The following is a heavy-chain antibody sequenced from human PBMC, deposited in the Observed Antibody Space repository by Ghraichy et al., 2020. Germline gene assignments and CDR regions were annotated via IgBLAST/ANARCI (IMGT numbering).Heavy chain of an antibody. J-gene: IGHJ2*01. V-gene: IGHV3-64*01. CDR2: ISSNGGST. CDR3: ARDFSSSSWRFGWYFDL. D-gene: IGHD6-13*01. CDR1: GFTFSSYA. Sequence: GGSLRLSCAASGFTFSSYAMHWVRQAPGKGLEYVSAISSNGGSTYYANSVKGRFTISRDNSKNTLYLQMGSLRAEDMAVYYCARDFSSSSWRFGWYFDLWGRGTLVTVSS.